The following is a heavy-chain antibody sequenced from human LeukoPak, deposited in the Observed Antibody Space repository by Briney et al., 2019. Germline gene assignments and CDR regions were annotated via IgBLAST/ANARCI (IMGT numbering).Heavy chain of an antibody. D-gene: IGHD7-27*01. J-gene: IGHJ4*02. CDR3: ATSNWGNEVDY. CDR2: IYTSGST. CDR1: GGSISSYY. Sequence: PSETLPLTCTVSGGSISSYYWSWIRQPAGEGVEWIGRIYTSGSTNYNPSLKSRVTMSVDTSKNQFSLKLSSVTAADTAVYYCATSNWGNEVDYWGQGTLVTVSS. V-gene: IGHV4-4*07.